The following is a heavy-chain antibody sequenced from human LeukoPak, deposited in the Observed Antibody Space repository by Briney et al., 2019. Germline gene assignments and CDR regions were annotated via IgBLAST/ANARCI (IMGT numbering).Heavy chain of an antibody. D-gene: IGHD3-22*01. CDR3: ARGVRDTIGYYHSDF. CDR2: VYYSGTT. Sequence: SETLSLTCTVSGGSISSASHFWNWIRQLPGKGPEWIGYVYYSGTTAYNVSFKSRVGISVDTSKNQFSLRLSSVTAADTAVYYCARGVRDTIGYYHSDFWGQGTLVTVSS. CDR1: GGSISSASHF. V-gene: IGHV4-31*03. J-gene: IGHJ4*02.